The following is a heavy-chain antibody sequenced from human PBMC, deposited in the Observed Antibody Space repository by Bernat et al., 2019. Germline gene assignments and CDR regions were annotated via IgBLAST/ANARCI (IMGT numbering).Heavy chain of an antibody. D-gene: IGHD3-3*01. V-gene: IGHV3-74*03. CDR1: GFIFNDHW. Sequence: EVQLVESGGGFIQPGGSLRLSCVASGFIFNDHWMAWVRQAPGKGLVWVARILKDGTYTTYADSVQGRFTISRDNAENTLYLQMDSLRVEDTALYYCVRDPDYTTLDAYDIWGQATMVTVS. CDR3: VRDPDYTTLDAYDI. J-gene: IGHJ3*02. CDR2: ILKDGTYT.